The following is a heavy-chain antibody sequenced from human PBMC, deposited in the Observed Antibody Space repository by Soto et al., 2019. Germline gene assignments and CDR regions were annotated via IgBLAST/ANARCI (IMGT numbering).Heavy chain of an antibody. Sequence: PGGSLRLSCVGSAFTFSSYSLNWVRQAPGKGLEWVSSITSGSSCIDYADSVKGRFTISRDDAKNSLFLQVSSLRADDTAVYYCARSQRNGAMDVWGQGTTVTVSS. CDR1: AFTFSSYS. V-gene: IGHV3-21*01. J-gene: IGHJ6*02. CDR2: ITSGSSCI. D-gene: IGHD2-8*01. CDR3: ARSQRNGAMDV.